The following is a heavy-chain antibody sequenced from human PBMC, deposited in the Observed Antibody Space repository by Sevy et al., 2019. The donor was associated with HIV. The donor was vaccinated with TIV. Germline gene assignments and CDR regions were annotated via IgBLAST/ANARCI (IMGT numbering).Heavy chain of an antibody. CDR2: IYYSGST. V-gene: IGHV4-59*01. Sequence: SETLSLTCTVSGGSISSYYWSWIRQPPGKGLEWIGYIYYSGSTNYNPSLKSRVTISVDTSKNQFSLKLSSVTAADTAVYYCATGNTAIVKNGYYFDYWGQGTLVTVSS. D-gene: IGHD5-18*01. CDR3: ATGNTAIVKNGYYFDY. J-gene: IGHJ4*02. CDR1: GGSISSYY.